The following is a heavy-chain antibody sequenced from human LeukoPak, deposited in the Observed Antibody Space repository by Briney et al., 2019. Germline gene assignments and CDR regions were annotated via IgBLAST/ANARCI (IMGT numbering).Heavy chain of an antibody. V-gene: IGHV5-51*01. CDR2: IYPDDSDT. Sequence: RGEYLKISCKGSGHRFGNFWIGWVRQMPGKGLEWMGIIYPDDSDTSYNPSFQSHDTMSHDKTLSTVYLQWSNLKAPDTVIFFCARHGIAVSGTWALDYWGQGTLVTVSS. CDR3: ARHGIAVSGTWALDY. D-gene: IGHD6-19*01. J-gene: IGHJ4*01. CDR1: GHRFGNFW.